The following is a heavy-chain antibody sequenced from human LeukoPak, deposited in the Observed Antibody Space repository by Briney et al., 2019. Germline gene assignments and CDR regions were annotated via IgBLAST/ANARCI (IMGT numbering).Heavy chain of an antibody. D-gene: IGHD1-1*01. CDR2: IYYSGST. J-gene: IGHJ4*02. Sequence: SETLSLTCTVSGGSISSYFWTWIRQPPGKGLEWIGYIYYSGSTNYNPSLKNRVTISLDTSKNQFSLKLSSVTAADTAVYYCARDRGTWNDDGFDYWGQGTLVTVSS. CDR1: GGSISSYF. V-gene: IGHV4-59*12. CDR3: ARDRGTWNDDGFDY.